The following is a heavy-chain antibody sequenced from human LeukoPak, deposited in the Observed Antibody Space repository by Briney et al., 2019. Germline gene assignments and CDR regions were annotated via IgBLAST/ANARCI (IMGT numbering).Heavy chain of an antibody. J-gene: IGHJ3*02. Sequence: GGSLRLSCAASGFALSGYAMSWVRQAPGKGLEWVSATSSSDAGTYHAESVRGRFTISRDNSKNTLYLQMNSLRADDAAVYYCAMRYGDYGFAFDIWGQGTMVTVSS. D-gene: IGHD4-17*01. V-gene: IGHV3-23*01. CDR3: AMRYGDYGFAFDI. CDR2: TSSSDAGT. CDR1: GFALSGYA.